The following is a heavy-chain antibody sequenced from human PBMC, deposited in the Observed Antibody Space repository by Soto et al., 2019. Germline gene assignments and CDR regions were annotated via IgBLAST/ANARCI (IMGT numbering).Heavy chain of an antibody. V-gene: IGHV1-18*01. J-gene: IGHJ5*02. Sequence: QVQLVQSGAEVKKPGASVKVSCKASGYTFTSYGISWVRQAPGQGLEWMGWISAYNGNTNYAQKLQGRVTMTTDTSTSTACMELRSLRSDDTAVYYCARVGVPYCTNGVCYQSWGQGTLVTVSS. CDR2: ISAYNGNT. CDR3: ARVGVPYCTNGVCYQS. D-gene: IGHD2-8*01. CDR1: GYTFTSYG.